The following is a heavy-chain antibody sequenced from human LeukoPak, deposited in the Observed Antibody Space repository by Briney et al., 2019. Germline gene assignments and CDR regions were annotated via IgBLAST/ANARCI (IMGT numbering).Heavy chain of an antibody. J-gene: IGHJ5*02. D-gene: IGHD2-15*01. V-gene: IGHV4-59*05. CDR1: GGSISSYY. Sequence: PSETLSLTCTVSGGSISSYYWSWIRQPPGKGLEWIGSIYYSGSTYYNPSLKSRVTISVDTSKNQFSLKVNSMTAADTAVYYCARHQRLLSWFDPWGQGTLVTVSS. CDR3: ARHQRLLSWFDP. CDR2: IYYSGST.